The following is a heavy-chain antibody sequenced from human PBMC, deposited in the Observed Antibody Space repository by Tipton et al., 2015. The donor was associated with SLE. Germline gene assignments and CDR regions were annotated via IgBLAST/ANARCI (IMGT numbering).Heavy chain of an antibody. CDR1: GGSFSGYY. CDR3: ARGISLGYWSSTSCSPYYYYGMDV. Sequence: TLSLTCAVYGGSFSGYYWSWIRQPPGKGLEWIGEINHSGSTNYNPSLKSRVTISVDTSKNQFSLKLSSVTAADTAVYYCARGISLGYWSSTSCSPYYYYGMDVWGQGTTVTVSS. V-gene: IGHV4-34*01. D-gene: IGHD2-2*01. CDR2: INHSGST. J-gene: IGHJ6*02.